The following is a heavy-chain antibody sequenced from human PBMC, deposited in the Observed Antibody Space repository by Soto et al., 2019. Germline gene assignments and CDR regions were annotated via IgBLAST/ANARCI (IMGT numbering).Heavy chain of an antibody. CDR1: GDTFTSYA. CDR3: ARGSIAAAGTLFDY. J-gene: IGHJ4*02. Sequence: ASVEVSCKDSGDTFTSYAISWVRQATGQGLEWMGWMNPNSGNTGYAQKFQGRVTMTRNTSISTAYMELSSLRSEDTAVYYCARGSIAAAGTLFDYWGQGTLVTVS. CDR2: MNPNSGNT. V-gene: IGHV1-8*01. D-gene: IGHD6-13*01.